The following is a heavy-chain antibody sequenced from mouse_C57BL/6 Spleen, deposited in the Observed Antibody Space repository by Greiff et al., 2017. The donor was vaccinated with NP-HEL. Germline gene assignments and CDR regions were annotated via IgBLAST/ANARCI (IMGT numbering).Heavy chain of an antibody. J-gene: IGHJ1*03. V-gene: IGHV1-69*01. D-gene: IGHD1-1*02. CDR3: ARRVAPTEYFDV. CDR1: GYTFTSYW. CDR2: IDPSDSYT. Sequence: QVQLQQPGAELVMPGASVKLSCKASGYTFTSYWMHWVKQRPGQGLEWIGEIDPSDSYTNYNQKFKGKSTLTVDKSSSTAYMQLSSLTSEDSAVYYCARRVAPTEYFDVWGTGTTVTVSS.